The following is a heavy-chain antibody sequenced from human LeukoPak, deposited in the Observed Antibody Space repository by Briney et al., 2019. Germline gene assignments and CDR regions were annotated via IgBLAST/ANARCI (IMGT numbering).Heavy chain of an antibody. D-gene: IGHD3-10*01. CDR3: ARELGLLWFGEFHPNGAFDI. Sequence: GASVKVSCKASGYTFTSYAMNWVRQAPGQGLEWMGWINTNTGNPTYAQGFTGRFVFSLDTSVSTAYLQISSLKAEDTAVYYCARELGLLWFGEFHPNGAFDIWGQGTMVTVSS. V-gene: IGHV7-4-1*02. CDR2: INTNTGNP. CDR1: GYTFTSYA. J-gene: IGHJ3*02.